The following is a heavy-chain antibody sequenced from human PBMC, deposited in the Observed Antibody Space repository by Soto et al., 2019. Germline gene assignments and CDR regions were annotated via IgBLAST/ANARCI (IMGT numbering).Heavy chain of an antibody. CDR2: MNPDSGNT. D-gene: IGHD3-10*01. Sequence: ASVKVSCKASGYTFTGYDINSARQATGHGLEWMGWMNPDSGNTGYAQKFQGRVTMTRNTSISTAYLQMNSLRAEDTAVYYCAKDKSSAPTAYWGQGTLVTVSS. V-gene: IGHV1-8*01. J-gene: IGHJ4*02. CDR3: AKDKSSAPTAY. CDR1: GYTFTGYD.